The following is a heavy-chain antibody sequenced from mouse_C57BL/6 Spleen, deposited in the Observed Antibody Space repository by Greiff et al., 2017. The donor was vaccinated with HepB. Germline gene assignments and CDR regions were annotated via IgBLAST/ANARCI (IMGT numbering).Heavy chain of an antibody. CDR1: GYTFTDYY. Sequence: QVHVKQSGPELVKPGASVKISCKASGYTFTDYYINWVKQRPGQGLEWIGWIFPGSGSTYYNEKFKGKATLTVDKSSSTAYMLLSSLTSEDSAVYFCARSHYGNYDGYFDVWGTGTTVTVSS. J-gene: IGHJ1*03. CDR2: IFPGSGST. V-gene: IGHV1-75*01. CDR3: ARSHYGNYDGYFDV. D-gene: IGHD2-1*01.